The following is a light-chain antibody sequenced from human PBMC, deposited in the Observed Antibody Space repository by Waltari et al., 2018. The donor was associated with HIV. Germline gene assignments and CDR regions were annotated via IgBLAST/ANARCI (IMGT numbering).Light chain of an antibody. CDR3: AAWTDSRYVV. CDR1: SSNTGSKF. J-gene: IGLJ2*01. CDR2: RNN. Sequence: QSVRTQPPSASGAPGRGVPIPCSGSSSNTGSKFVYWYQQLPGTAPKLLIYRNNQRPSGVPDRFSGSKSGTSASLAISGLRSEDEADYYCAAWTDSRYVVFGGGTKLTVL. V-gene: IGLV1-47*01.